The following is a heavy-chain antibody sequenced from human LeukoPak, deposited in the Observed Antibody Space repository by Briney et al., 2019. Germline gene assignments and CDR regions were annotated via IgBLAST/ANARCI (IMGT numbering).Heavy chain of an antibody. CDR2: MNQGGSEK. V-gene: IGHV3-7*05. D-gene: IGHD3-10*01. Sequence: PGRSLRLSCAASGFTFSSYWMSWVRQAPGKGLEWVANMNQGGSEKNYVDSVKGRFTISRDNAKNSLYLQMNSLRAEDTAVYYCARDNYGVGDYWGQGTLVTVSS. J-gene: IGHJ4*02. CDR3: ARDNYGVGDY. CDR1: GFTFSSYW.